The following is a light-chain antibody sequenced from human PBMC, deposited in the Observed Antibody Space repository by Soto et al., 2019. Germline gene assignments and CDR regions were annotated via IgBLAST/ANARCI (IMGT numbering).Light chain of an antibody. Sequence: AIRMTQSPSSLSASTGDRVTITCRASQGISSYLAWYQQKPGKAPKLLIYAASTLQSGVPSRFSGSGSGTDFTHTFSCLQSEDFATYYCQQYYNYPRTFGQGTKVEIK. V-gene: IGKV1-8*01. J-gene: IGKJ1*01. CDR1: QGISSY. CDR3: QQYYNYPRT. CDR2: AAS.